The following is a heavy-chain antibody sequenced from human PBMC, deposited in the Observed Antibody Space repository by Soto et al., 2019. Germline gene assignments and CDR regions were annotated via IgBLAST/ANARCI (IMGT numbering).Heavy chain of an antibody. J-gene: IGHJ5*02. CDR1: GGSFSGYY. CDR2: INHSGST. CDR3: AREGYDYIWGSYRPSSNWFDP. D-gene: IGHD3-16*02. Sequence: SETLSLTCAVYGGSFSGYYWSWIRQPPGKGLERIGEINHSGSTNYNPSLKSRVTISVDTSKNQFSLKLSSVTAADTAVYYCAREGYDYIWGSYRPSSNWFDPWGQGTLVTVSS. V-gene: IGHV4-34*01.